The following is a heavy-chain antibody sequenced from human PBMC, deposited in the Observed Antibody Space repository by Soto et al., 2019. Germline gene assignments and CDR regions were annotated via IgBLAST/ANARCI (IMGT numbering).Heavy chain of an antibody. CDR1: GFTFSSYA. Sequence: EVQLLESGGGLVQPGGSLRLSCAASGFTFSSYAMSWVRQAPGKGLEWVSAISGSGGSTYYADSVKGRFTISRDNSKNTLYLQMNSLRAEDTAVYYCAKDRPRVYDFWSGYQRPLDYWGQGTLVTVSS. J-gene: IGHJ4*02. V-gene: IGHV3-23*01. CDR3: AKDRPRVYDFWSGYQRPLDY. CDR2: ISGSGGST. D-gene: IGHD3-3*01.